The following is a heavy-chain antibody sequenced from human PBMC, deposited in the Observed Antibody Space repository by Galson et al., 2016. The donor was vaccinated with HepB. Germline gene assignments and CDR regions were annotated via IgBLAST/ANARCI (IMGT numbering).Heavy chain of an antibody. CDR2: ITSKGDST. CDR1: GITFSSYA. V-gene: IGHV3-64D*06. D-gene: IGHD2-2*01. CDR3: VKGVAPLANSYFDC. J-gene: IGHJ4*02. Sequence: SLRLSCAASGITFSSYAMHWVRQAPGKGLEYVSGITSKGDSTYYADSVKGRFTISRDNSKNTLYLQMSGLRAEDTAVYYCVKGVAPLANSYFDCWGQGTLVTVPS.